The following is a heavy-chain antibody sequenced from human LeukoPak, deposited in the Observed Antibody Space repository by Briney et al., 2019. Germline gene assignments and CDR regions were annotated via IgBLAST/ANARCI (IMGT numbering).Heavy chain of an antibody. D-gene: IGHD6-13*01. CDR1: GITFSSYE. CDR3: ARADPSRHFDY. Sequence: GGSLRLSCAASGITFSSYEMNWVRQAPGKGLEWVAVISYDGSNKYYADSVKGRFTISRDNAKNSLYLQMNSLRAEDTAVYYCARADPSRHFDYWGQGTLVTVSS. CDR2: ISYDGSNK. V-gene: IGHV3-30*03. J-gene: IGHJ4*02.